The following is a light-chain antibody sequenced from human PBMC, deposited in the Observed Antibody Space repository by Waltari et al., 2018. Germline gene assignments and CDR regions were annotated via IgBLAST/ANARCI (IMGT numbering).Light chain of an antibody. J-gene: IGLJ2*01. Sequence: QSALTQPASVSGSPGQSITISCTGINGDVGGYYYVSWYQQYPGKAPKLLIYDVSHRPSGVSSRFSASKSGKTASLTISGLQTEDEADYYCTSYRSTNTRVIFGGGTKLAVL. CDR1: NGDVGGYYY. CDR2: DVS. V-gene: IGLV2-14*03. CDR3: TSYRSTNTRVI.